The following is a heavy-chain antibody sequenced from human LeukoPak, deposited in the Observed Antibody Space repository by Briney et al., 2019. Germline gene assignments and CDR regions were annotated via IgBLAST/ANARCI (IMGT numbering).Heavy chain of an antibody. Sequence: AGSLRLSCAAAGFTFSSYSMYWVRQAQGNGLEWVAVISYDGSNKYHADSVKGRFTISRDNSKNTVYLQMNSLRAEDTAVYYCATDIDPWYYYGMDVWGQGTTVTVSS. J-gene: IGHJ6*02. CDR1: GFTFSSYS. CDR3: ATDIDPWYYYGMDV. V-gene: IGHV3-30*03. CDR2: ISYDGSNK. D-gene: IGHD2-15*01.